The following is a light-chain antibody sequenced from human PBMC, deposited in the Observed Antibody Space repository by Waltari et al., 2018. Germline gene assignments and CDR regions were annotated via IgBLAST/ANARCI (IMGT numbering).Light chain of an antibody. CDR2: KVS. V-gene: IGKV2-30*02. CDR3: MQATRWPWT. J-gene: IGKJ1*01. CDR1: QSLVHSDGNTN. Sequence: DVVMTLSPLSLSVTLGQPASISCRSSQSLVHSDGNTNLLWFQQRPGQSPRRLIYKVSNRDSGVPDRFTGSGSGTNFTLKISRVEAEDVGVYYCMQATRWPWTFGQGARVEIK.